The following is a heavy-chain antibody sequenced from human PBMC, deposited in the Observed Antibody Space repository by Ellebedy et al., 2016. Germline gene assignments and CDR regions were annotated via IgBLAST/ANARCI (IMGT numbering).Heavy chain of an antibody. J-gene: IGHJ3*02. V-gene: IGHV3-13*01. CDR3: ARALGTTVVTPTI. CDR2: ISVAGNT. D-gene: IGHD4-23*01. Sequence: GGSLRLSXAASGFTFNNYDMHWVRQATGKGLEWVSMISVAGNTKYADSVKGRFTISRDNAKNSLYLQMNSLRAEDTAVYYCARALGTTVVTPTIWGQGTMVTVS. CDR1: GFTFNNYD.